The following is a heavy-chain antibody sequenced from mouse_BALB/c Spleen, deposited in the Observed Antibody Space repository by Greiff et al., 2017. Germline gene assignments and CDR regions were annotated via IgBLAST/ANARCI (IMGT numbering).Heavy chain of an antibody. J-gene: IGHJ4*01. V-gene: IGHV5-12-1*01. CDR3: ARQYYDYDKGAMDY. CDR2: ISSGGGST. D-gene: IGHD2-4*01. Sequence: DVKLVESGGGLVKPGGSLKLSCAASGFAFSSYDMSWVRQTPEKRLEWVAYISSGGGSTYYPDTVKGRFTISRDNAKNTLYLQMSSLKSEDTAMYYCARQYYDYDKGAMDYWGQGTSVTVSS. CDR1: GFAFSSYD.